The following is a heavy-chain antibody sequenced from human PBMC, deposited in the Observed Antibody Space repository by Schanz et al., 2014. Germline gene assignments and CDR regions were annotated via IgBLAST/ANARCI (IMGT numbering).Heavy chain of an antibody. D-gene: IGHD4-17*01. J-gene: IGHJ4*02. Sequence: VQLLDSGGGLVQPGRSLRLSCAAYGFTLSSYAMHWVRQAPGKGLEWVAVISYDGSNKYYADSVKGRFTISRDRFQNTLYLRMSSLRAEDTAVYYCARPRFDYGEVDYWGQGTLVTVSS. V-gene: IGHV3-30*14. CDR3: ARPRFDYGEVDY. CDR1: GFTLSSYA. CDR2: ISYDGSNK.